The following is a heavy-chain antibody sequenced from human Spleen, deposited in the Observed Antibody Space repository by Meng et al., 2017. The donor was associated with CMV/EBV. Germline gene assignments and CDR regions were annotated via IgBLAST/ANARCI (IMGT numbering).Heavy chain of an antibody. J-gene: IGHJ4*02. CDR3: ARGGSSGYSFDY. Sequence: KASGYTFTSYDINWERQATGQGLEWMGWMNPNSGNTGYAQKFQGRVIITRNTSISTAYMELSSLRSEDTAVYYCARGGSSGYSFDYWGQGTPVTVSS. V-gene: IGHV1-8*03. CDR1: GYTFTSYD. D-gene: IGHD3-22*01. CDR2: MNPNSGNT.